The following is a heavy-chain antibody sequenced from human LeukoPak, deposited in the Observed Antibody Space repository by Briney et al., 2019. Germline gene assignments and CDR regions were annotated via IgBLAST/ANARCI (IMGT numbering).Heavy chain of an antibody. D-gene: IGHD2-2*01. Sequence: PSETLSLTCAVYGGSFSGYYWSWLRQPPGKGLEWIGEINHSGSTNYNPSLKSRVTISVDTSKNQFSLKLSSVTAADTAVYYCAREGDCSSTSCSYNWFDPWGQGTLVTVSS. CDR1: GGSFSGYY. CDR3: AREGDCSSTSCSYNWFDP. V-gene: IGHV4-34*01. CDR2: INHSGST. J-gene: IGHJ5*02.